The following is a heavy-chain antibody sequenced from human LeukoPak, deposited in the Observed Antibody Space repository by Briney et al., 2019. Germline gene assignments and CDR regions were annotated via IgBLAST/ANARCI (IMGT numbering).Heavy chain of an antibody. Sequence: SVKVSCKASGYTFSSYGISWVRQAPGQGLEWMGGIIPIFGTANYAQKFQGRVTITADKSTSTAYMELSSLRSEDTAVYYCARGGVGYDGPRVGYYYYYYMDVWGKGTTVTVSS. D-gene: IGHD5-12*01. CDR1: GYTFSSYG. CDR3: ARGGVGYDGPRVGYYYYYYMDV. J-gene: IGHJ6*03. CDR2: IIPIFGTA. V-gene: IGHV1-69*06.